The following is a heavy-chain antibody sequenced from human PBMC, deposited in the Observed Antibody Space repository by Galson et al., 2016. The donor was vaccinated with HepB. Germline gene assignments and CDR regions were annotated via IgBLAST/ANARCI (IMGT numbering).Heavy chain of an antibody. Sequence: SLRLSCAASGFTFINYGMHWVRQAPGKGLEWVALIWYDGTNKYYADSVKGRFTISRDNSKNTVYLQMNSLRAEDTAVYYCAKDGGDGYNFPYYYGMDVWGQGTTFTVSS. CDR2: IWYDGTNK. D-gene: IGHD5-24*01. V-gene: IGHV3-33*06. CDR3: AKDGGDGYNFPYYYGMDV. CDR1: GFTFINYG. J-gene: IGHJ6*02.